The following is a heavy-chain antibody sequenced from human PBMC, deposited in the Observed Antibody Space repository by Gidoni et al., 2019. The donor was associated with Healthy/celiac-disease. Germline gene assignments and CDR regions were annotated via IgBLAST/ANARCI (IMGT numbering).Heavy chain of an antibody. CDR1: GGSISSYY. D-gene: IGHD6-13*01. J-gene: IGHJ4*02. Sequence: QVQLPESGPGLVKPSATLSLTSPAPGGSISSYYWSWFRQPPGKGLEWIGYIYYSGSTNYNPSLKSRVTISVETYKNQFSLKLSSVTAADTAVDYCARVRGSSWYKGDYWGQGTLVTGSS. CDR3: ARVRGSSWYKGDY. CDR2: IYYSGST. V-gene: IGHV4-59*01.